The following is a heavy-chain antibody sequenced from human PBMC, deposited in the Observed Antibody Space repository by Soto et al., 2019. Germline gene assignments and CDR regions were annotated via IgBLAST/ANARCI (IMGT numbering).Heavy chain of an antibody. Sequence: ASVKVSCKGFGYSFMKYGINWVRQAPGQGLEWVGWISPYSGYTHSAQKFHGRLTLTTDTAASTAYMELRILRSADTALYYCAREASVLIAAAQPSRFDSWGQGTLVTVS. D-gene: IGHD2-8*01. CDR3: AREASVLIAAAQPSRFDS. CDR1: GYSFMKYG. J-gene: IGHJ4*02. CDR2: ISPYSGYT. V-gene: IGHV1-18*01.